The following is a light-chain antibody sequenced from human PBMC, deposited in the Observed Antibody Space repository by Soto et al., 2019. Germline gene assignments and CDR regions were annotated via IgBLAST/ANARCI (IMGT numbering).Light chain of an antibody. CDR1: ANDVGGHNY. Sequence: QSALAQPRSVSGSPGQSATITCTGTANDVGGHNYVSWYQQRPGEAPKLLIYDVTERPSGVPDRFSGSKSGNTASLTIAGLQAEDEAAYYCYSYAGTYTFVFGTGTKVTVL. CDR3: YSYAGTYTFV. J-gene: IGLJ1*01. CDR2: DVT. V-gene: IGLV2-11*02.